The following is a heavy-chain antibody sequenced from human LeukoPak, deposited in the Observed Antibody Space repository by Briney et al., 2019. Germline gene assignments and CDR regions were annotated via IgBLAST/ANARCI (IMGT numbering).Heavy chain of an antibody. D-gene: IGHD3-22*01. Sequence: PGGSLRLSCVTCGFSFSSYGMHWVRRAPGKGLEWVAFVRYDGTNKYYTDSVRGRFTISRDNSRNTLYLQMNSLRVEDTALYYCAKYYFEGSGASPLDYWGQGTRVTVSS. V-gene: IGHV3-30*02. CDR1: GFSFSSYG. J-gene: IGHJ4*02. CDR3: AKYYFEGSGASPLDY. CDR2: VRYDGTNK.